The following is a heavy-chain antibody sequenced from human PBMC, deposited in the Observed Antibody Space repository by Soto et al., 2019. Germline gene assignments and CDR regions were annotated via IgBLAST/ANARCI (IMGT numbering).Heavy chain of an antibody. V-gene: IGHV1-69*13. Sequence: ASVKVSCKASGGTFSSYAISWVRQAPGQGLEWMGGIIPIFGTANYAQKFQGRVTITADESTSTAYMELSSLRSEDTAVYYCAIYRYYDSSGYYRIYGMDVWGQGTTVTVSS. CDR2: IIPIFGTA. D-gene: IGHD3-22*01. CDR3: AIYRYYDSSGYYRIYGMDV. CDR1: GGTFSSYA. J-gene: IGHJ6*02.